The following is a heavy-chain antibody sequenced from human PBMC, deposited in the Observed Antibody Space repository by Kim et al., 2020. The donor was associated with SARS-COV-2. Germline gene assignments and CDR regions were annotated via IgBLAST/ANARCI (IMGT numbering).Heavy chain of an antibody. D-gene: IGHD7-27*01. CDR2: ISSSSSTI. J-gene: IGHJ1*01. Sequence: GGSLRLSCAASGFSFNTYSMNWVRQAPGKGLEWVSYISSSSSTIYYMDSVKGRFTISRDNAKNSLYLQMDSLRDEDTAVYYCARNKWGGDSRYFQYWGQGTLVTVSS. CDR3: ARNKWGGDSRYFQY. CDR1: GFSFNTYS. V-gene: IGHV3-48*02.